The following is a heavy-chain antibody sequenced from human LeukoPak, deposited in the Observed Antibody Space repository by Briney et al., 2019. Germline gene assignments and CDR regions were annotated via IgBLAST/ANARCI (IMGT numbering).Heavy chain of an antibody. CDR3: ATGSFDY. CDR2: INHSGST. J-gene: IGHJ4*02. Sequence: SETLSLTCTVSGGSISSYYWSWIRQPPGKGLGWIGEINHSGSTNYNPSLKSRVTISVDTSKNQFSLKLSSVTAADTAVYYCATGSFDYWGQGTLVTVSS. D-gene: IGHD1-1*01. V-gene: IGHV4-34*01. CDR1: GGSISSYY.